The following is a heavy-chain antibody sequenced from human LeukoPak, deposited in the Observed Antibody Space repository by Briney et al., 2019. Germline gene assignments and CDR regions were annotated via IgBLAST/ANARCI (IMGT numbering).Heavy chain of an antibody. Sequence: PGGSLRLSCAASGFTFSSYSMNWVRQAPGKGLEWASYISSSISVIYYADSVKGRFTISRDNAKNSLYLQMNSLRDEDTAVYYCASILLWFGAYYYGVDVWGQGTTVTVSS. CDR1: GFTFSSYS. CDR2: ISSSISVI. V-gene: IGHV3-48*02. J-gene: IGHJ6*02. CDR3: ASILLWFGAYYYGVDV. D-gene: IGHD3-10*01.